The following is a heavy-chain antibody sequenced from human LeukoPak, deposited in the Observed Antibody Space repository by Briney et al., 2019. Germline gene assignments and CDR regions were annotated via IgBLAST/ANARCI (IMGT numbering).Heavy chain of an antibody. CDR1: GGSISSSRYY. D-gene: IGHD4-17*01. J-gene: IGHJ5*02. CDR3: ARREGGYGDYPDNWFDP. CDR2: IYYSGST. Sequence: SETLSLTCTVTGGSISSSRYYWGWIRQPPGKGLEWIGSIYYSGSTYYNPSLKSRVTISVDTSKKQFSLKLSSVTAADTAVYYCARREGGYGDYPDNWFDPWGQGTLVTVSS. V-gene: IGHV4-39*01.